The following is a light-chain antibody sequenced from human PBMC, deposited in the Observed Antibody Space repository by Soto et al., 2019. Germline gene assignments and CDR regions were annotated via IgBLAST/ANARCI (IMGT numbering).Light chain of an antibody. CDR2: LGS. Sequence: DIVMTQSPLSLPVTPGEPASISCRCSESLLHVSGYNYLDWYLQKPGQSPQLLIYLGSYRASGVPDRLSGNGSGTDFTLEISRVEAEDVGIYYCMQGLHSLQYTFGPGTRVDVK. CDR1: ESLLHVSGYNY. J-gene: IGKJ3*01. V-gene: IGKV2-28*01. CDR3: MQGLHSLQYT.